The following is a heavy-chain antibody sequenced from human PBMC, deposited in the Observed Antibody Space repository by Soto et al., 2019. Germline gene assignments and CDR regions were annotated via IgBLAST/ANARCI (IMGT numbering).Heavy chain of an antibody. D-gene: IGHD3-10*01. CDR1: GFTFSTYS. J-gene: IGHJ5*02. CDR2: ISGGSGRI. Sequence: EVQVVESGGGLVKPGGSLRLSCAASGFTFSTYSMNWVRQAPGKGLECVSSISGGSGRIYYADSVKGRFTISRDNAKNSLYLQMNSLRAEDTAVYYCAREMGVYYGSGSYDRWFDPWGQGTQVTVSS. CDR3: AREMGVYYGSGSYDRWFDP. V-gene: IGHV3-21*01.